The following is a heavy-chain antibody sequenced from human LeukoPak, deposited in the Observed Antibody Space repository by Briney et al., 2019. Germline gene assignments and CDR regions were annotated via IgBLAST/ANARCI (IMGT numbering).Heavy chain of an antibody. V-gene: IGHV4-59*01. CDR2: IYSSEST. CDR1: GGSMSSYY. CDR3: TRGSIAYYYMDV. D-gene: IGHD3-22*01. Sequence: SETLSLTCTVSGGSMSSYYWSWVRQPPGKGLEWIGHIYSSESTNYNPSLKSRVTISVDTSKNQFSLKLSSVTAADTAVYYCTRGSIAYYYMDVWGKGTTVTISS. J-gene: IGHJ6*03.